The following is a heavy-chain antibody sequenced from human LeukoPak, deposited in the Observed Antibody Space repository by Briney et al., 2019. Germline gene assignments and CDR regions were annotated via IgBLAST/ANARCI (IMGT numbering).Heavy chain of an antibody. J-gene: IGHJ6*03. V-gene: IGHV4-59*01. CDR2: IYYSGST. D-gene: IGHD6-6*01. CDR1: GGSISSYY. CDR3: AREIIGSSSPKGPDYYYYYYMDV. Sequence: SETLSLTCTVSGGSISSYYWSWIRQPPGKGLEWIGYIYYSGSTNYNPSLKSRVTISVDMSKNQFSLKLSSVTAADTAVYYCAREIIGSSSPKGPDYYYYYYMDVWGKGTTVTVSS.